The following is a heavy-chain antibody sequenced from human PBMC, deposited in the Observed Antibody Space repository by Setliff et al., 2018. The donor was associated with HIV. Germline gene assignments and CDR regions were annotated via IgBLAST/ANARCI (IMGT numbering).Heavy chain of an antibody. J-gene: IGHJ6*02. CDR1: GFTFSSYW. V-gene: IGHV3-74*01. CDR3: ARGHSGYKNGMDV. D-gene: IGHD5-12*01. Sequence: LRLSCAASGFTFSSYWMHWVRQAPGKGLVWVSRINSDGSGTSYADSVKGRFTISRDNAKNTLYLQMNSLRAEEMAVYYCARGHSGYKNGMDVWGQGTTVTVSS. CDR2: INSDGSGT.